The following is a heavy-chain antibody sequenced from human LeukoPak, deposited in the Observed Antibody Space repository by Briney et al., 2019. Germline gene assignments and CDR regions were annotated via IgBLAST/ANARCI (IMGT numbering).Heavy chain of an antibody. V-gene: IGHV3-30*02. D-gene: IGHD3-22*01. CDR1: GFTFSHHG. J-gene: IGHJ4*02. CDR3: ARAVDKGTGYYMDF. CDR2: ILFDGSKK. Sequence: GGSLRLSCAASGFTFSHHGMRRVRQAPGKGLEWVAFILFDGSKKYFVDSVKGRFTISRDNSKNAVSLQMNNLRTEDTAMYYCARAVDKGTGYYMDFWGQGTLVTVSS.